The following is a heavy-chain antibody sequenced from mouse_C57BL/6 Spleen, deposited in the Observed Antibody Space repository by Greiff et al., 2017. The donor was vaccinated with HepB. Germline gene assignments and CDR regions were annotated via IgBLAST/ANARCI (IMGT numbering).Heavy chain of an antibody. CDR1: GYTFTSYW. J-gene: IGHJ4*01. Sequence: QVHVKQPGAELVKPGASVKVSCKASGYTFTSYWMHWVKQRPGQGLEWIGRIHPSDSDTNYNQKFKGKATLTVDKSSSTAYMQLSSLTSEDSAVYYCAIPLYYYGSSYGAMDYWGQGTSVTVSS. V-gene: IGHV1-74*01. CDR2: IHPSDSDT. D-gene: IGHD1-1*01. CDR3: AIPLYYYGSSYGAMDY.